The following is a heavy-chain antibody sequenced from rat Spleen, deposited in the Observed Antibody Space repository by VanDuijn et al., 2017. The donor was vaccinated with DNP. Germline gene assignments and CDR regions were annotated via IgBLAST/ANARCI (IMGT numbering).Heavy chain of an antibody. CDR1: HYSITSNY. J-gene: IGHJ1*01. Sequence: EVQLQESGPGLVKPSQSLSLTCSVTHYSITSNYWAWIRKFPGNKMEWMGFIRFGGNTGYNPSLRSRISITRDTSKNQFFLQLNSVTTEDTATYYCARGLNYGGYIYSWYFDFWGPGTLVTVSS. CDR2: IRFGGNT. D-gene: IGHD1-11*01. CDR3: ARGLNYGGYIYSWYFDF. V-gene: IGHV3-1*01.